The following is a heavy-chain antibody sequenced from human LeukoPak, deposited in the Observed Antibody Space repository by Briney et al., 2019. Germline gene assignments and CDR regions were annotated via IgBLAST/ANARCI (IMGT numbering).Heavy chain of an antibody. V-gene: IGHV4-30-2*01. CDR1: GGSISSGGYS. D-gene: IGHD3-10*01. J-gene: IGHJ3*02. Sequence: PSETLSLTCAVSGGSISSGGYSWSWIRQPPGKGLEWIGYIYHSGSTYYNPSLKSRVTISVDRSKNQFSLKLSSVTAADTAVYYCAVARALARMVRGPNGDAFDIWGQGTMVTVSS. CDR3: AVARALARMVRGPNGDAFDI. CDR2: IYHSGST.